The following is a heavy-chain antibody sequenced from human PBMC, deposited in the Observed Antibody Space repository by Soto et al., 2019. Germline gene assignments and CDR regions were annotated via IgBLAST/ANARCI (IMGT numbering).Heavy chain of an antibody. CDR2: ISSSGSTI. CDR1: GFTFSDYY. Sequence: LRLSCAASGFTFSDYYMSWIRQAPGKGLEWVSYISSSGSTIYYADSVKGRFTISRDNAKNSLYLQMNSLRAEDTAVYYCARDLRTARPFDYWGQGTLVTVSS. CDR3: ARDLRTARPFDY. J-gene: IGHJ4*02. V-gene: IGHV3-11*01. D-gene: IGHD6-6*01.